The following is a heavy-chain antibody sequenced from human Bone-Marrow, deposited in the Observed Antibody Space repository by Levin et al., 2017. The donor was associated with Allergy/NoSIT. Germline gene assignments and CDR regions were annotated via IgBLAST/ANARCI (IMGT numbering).Heavy chain of an antibody. J-gene: IGHJ4*02. CDR3: ARDQIQVWSQVGMLDY. Sequence: GGSLRLSCAASGVIFSNYGMHWVRQAPGKGLEWVAVIWSDGINKDYADSVKGRFTISRDNSKNTLYLEINSLRAEDTAVYFCARDQIQVWSQVGMLDYWGQGTQVTVSS. CDR2: IWSDGINK. V-gene: IGHV3-33*01. D-gene: IGHD5-18*01. CDR1: GVIFSNYG.